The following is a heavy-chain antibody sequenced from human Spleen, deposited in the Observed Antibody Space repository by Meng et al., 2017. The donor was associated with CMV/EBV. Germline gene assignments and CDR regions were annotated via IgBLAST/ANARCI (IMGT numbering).Heavy chain of an antibody. V-gene: IGHV4-4*02. D-gene: IGHD3-3*01. CDR2: VYQSGST. J-gene: IGHJ4*02. CDR3: ARDKFRGDYYGLGPFDY. Sequence: SETLSLTCAVSGGSISSGHWWSWVRQSPGKGLEWIGEVYQSGSTNYNPSLKSRVTISVDTSNNDFSLKLSSVTAADTAVYYCARDKFRGDYYGLGPFDYWGQGALVTVSS. CDR1: GGSISSGHW.